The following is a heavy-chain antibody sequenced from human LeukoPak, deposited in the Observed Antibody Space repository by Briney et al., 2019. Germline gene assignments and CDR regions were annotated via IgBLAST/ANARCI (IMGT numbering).Heavy chain of an antibody. CDR2: IYYSGTT. J-gene: IGHJ3*02. Sequence: SETLSLTCSVSGGSISSSSNYWGWIRQPPGKGLEWIGSIYYSGTTYYNPSLKSRVTISVDTSKKQFSLKLRSVTAADTAVYYCARHEWGITNAFDIWGQGTMVTVSS. CDR3: ARHEWGITNAFDI. D-gene: IGHD1-14*01. V-gene: IGHV4-39*01. CDR1: GGSISSSSNY.